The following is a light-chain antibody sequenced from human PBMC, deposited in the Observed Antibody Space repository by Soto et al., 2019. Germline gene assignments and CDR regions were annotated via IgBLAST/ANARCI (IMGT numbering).Light chain of an antibody. V-gene: IGKV3-15*01. CDR2: RAS. CDR1: QTIYSN. CDR3: QQYQDLWT. J-gene: IGKJ1*01. Sequence: IMMTQSPATLSVSVGERDTISCRAGQTIYSNVAWYQQRPGQAPRLLIYRASTRATGVPARFSGSGSGTEFTLTISSLQSEDFAIYYCQQYQDLWTFGQGTKVDI.